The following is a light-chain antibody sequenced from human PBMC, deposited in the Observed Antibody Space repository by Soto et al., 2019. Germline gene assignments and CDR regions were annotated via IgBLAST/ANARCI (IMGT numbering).Light chain of an antibody. Sequence: EIVLTQSPATLSLSPGERATLSCRASQSVSSSNLAWCQQKPGQAPRLLIYGASSRATGIPDRFSGSGSGTDFTLTISRLEPEDFAVYYCQQYGSSPKITFGQGTRLEIK. CDR3: QQYGSSPKIT. J-gene: IGKJ5*01. CDR2: GAS. CDR1: QSVSSSN. V-gene: IGKV3-20*01.